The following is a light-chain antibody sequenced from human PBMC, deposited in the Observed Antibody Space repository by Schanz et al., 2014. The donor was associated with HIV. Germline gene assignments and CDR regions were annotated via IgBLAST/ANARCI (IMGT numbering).Light chain of an antibody. CDR1: TGYSNYR. CDR3: AADHGSGSDFVVV. CDR2: VGTGGIVG. J-gene: IGLJ2*01. V-gene: IGLV9-49*01. Sequence: HLVLTQPPFASASLGASVTLTCTLSTGYSNYRVDWYQQRPGKGPRFVMRVGTGGIVGSKGDGIPDRFSVLGSGLSRYLTIKNIQEEDESDYHCAADHGSGSDFVVVFGGGTKLTVL.